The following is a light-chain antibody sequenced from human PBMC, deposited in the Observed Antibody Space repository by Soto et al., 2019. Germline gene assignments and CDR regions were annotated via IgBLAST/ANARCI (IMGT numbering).Light chain of an antibody. CDR2: RHD. J-gene: IGLJ2*01. CDR1: ISNIGTNY. CDR3: ASWDDSLSGPV. V-gene: IGLV1-47*01. Sequence: QSVLTQPPSASGTPGQRVTISCSGSISNIGTNYVYWYQQLPGTAPKLLIFRHDQRPSGVPDRFSGSKSGTSASLDISGLRSEDEAEYYCASWDDSLSGPVFGGGTKLTVL.